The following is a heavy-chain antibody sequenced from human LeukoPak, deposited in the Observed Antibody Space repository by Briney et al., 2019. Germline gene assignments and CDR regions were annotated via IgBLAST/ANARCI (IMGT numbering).Heavy chain of an antibody. V-gene: IGHV4-31*03. Sequence: SQTLSLTRTVSGGSISSGGYYWSWIRQHPGKGLEWIVYIYYSGSTYYNPSLKSRVTMSVDTSRNQFSLKLSSVTAADTAVYYCARAGYYYDGSGYYYADYWGQGTLVTVSS. CDR3: ARAGYYYDGSGYYYADY. CDR1: GGSISSGGYY. J-gene: IGHJ4*02. CDR2: IYYSGST. D-gene: IGHD3-22*01.